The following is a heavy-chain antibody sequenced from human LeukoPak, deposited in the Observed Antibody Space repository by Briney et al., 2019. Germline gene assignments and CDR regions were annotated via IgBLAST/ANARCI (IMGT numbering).Heavy chain of an antibody. Sequence: ASVKVSCKVSGYTLTELSMHWVRQAPGKGLEWMGGFDPEDGETIYAQKFQGRVTMTEDTSTDTAYMELSSLRSEDTAVYYCATDPMVRGVSWFPRFDYWGQGTLVTVSS. CDR2: FDPEDGET. V-gene: IGHV1-24*01. CDR1: GYTLTELS. J-gene: IGHJ4*02. CDR3: ATDPMVRGVSWFPRFDY. D-gene: IGHD3-10*01.